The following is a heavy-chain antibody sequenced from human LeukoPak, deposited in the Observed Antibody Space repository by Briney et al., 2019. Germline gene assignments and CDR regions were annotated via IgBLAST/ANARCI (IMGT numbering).Heavy chain of an antibody. V-gene: IGHV1-8*03. CDR2: MNPNSGNT. CDR3: ARAPSTHYDFWSGYYYYMDV. J-gene: IGHJ6*03. Sequence: GASVKVSCKASGYTFTGYYMHWVRQAPGQGLEWMGWMNPNSGNTGYAQKFQGRVTITRNTSISTAYMELSSLRSEDTAVYYCARAPSTHYDFWSGYYYYMDVWGKGTTVTVSS. D-gene: IGHD3-3*01. CDR1: GYTFTGYY.